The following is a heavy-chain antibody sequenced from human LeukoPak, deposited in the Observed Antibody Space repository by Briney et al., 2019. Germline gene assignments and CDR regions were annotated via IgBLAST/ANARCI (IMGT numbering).Heavy chain of an antibody. V-gene: IGHV4-39*01. D-gene: IGHD2-2*01. Sequence: PSETLSLTCTVSGGSISSSSYYWGWIRQPPGKGLEWIGCIYYSGSTYYNPSLQSRVPISVDTSKNQFSLKLSSVAAADTAVYYCARRRTSCHGAGECYFDYWGQGTLVTVSS. CDR2: IYYSGST. CDR3: ARRRTSCHGAGECYFDY. J-gene: IGHJ4*02. CDR1: GGSISSSSYY.